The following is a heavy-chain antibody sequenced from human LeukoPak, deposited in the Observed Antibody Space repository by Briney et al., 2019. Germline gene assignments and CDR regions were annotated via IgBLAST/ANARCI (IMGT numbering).Heavy chain of an antibody. V-gene: IGHV1-8*01. Sequence: ASVKVSCKASGYTFTSYDINWVRQATGQGLEWMGWMNPNSGNTGYAQKFQGRVTMTRNTSISTAYMELSSLRSEDTAVYYCARDPAIYCSSTSCSLDAFDIWGQGTMVTVSS. CDR1: GYTFTSYD. J-gene: IGHJ3*02. D-gene: IGHD2-2*01. CDR2: MNPNSGNT. CDR3: ARDPAIYCSSTSCSLDAFDI.